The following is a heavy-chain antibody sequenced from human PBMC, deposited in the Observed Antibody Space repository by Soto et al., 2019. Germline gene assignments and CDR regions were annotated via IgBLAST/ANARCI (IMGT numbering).Heavy chain of an antibody. CDR1: GYTFTSYA. CDR2: INAGNGNT. Sequence: QVQLVQSGAEVKKPGASVKVSCKASGYTFTSYAMHWVRQAPGQRLEWMGWINAGNGNTKYSQKFQGRVTITRDTSASTSYMEVSSLMSEDPASYYCASGDYYGIHDYWGQGTLVTVSS. J-gene: IGHJ4*02. V-gene: IGHV1-3*01. D-gene: IGHD3-10*01. CDR3: ASGDYYGIHDY.